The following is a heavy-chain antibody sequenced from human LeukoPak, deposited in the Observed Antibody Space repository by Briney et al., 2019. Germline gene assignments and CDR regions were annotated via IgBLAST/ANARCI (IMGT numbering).Heavy chain of an antibody. D-gene: IGHD3-9*01. J-gene: IGHJ4*02. V-gene: IGHV1-18*01. Sequence: ASVKVSCKASGGTFSSYAISWVRQAPGQGLEWMGWISAYNGNTNYAQKLQGRVTMTTDTSTSTAYMELRSLRSDDTAVYYCARGRGPYYDILTGYYSYFDYWGQGTLVTVSS. CDR3: ARGRGPYYDILTGYYSYFDY. CDR1: GGTFSSYA. CDR2: ISAYNGNT.